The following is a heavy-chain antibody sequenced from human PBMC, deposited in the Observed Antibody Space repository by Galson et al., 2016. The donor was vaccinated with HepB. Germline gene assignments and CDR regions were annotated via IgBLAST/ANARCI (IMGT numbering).Heavy chain of an antibody. CDR3: ATGIVVAGRVYYYYMDV. J-gene: IGHJ6*03. CDR2: IYYSGST. V-gene: IGHV4-39*01. Sequence: SETLSLTCNVSGASISGTNYYWGWIRQPPGRGLEWIGSIYYSGSTNYNPSLGSRVTISVDTSKNQLSLSLSSVTAADTAVYYCATGIVVAGRVYYYYMDVWGKGTSVTVSS. D-gene: IGHD6-19*01. CDR1: GASISGTNYY.